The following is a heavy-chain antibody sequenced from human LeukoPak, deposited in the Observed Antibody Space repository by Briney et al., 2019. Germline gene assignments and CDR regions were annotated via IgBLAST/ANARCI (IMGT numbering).Heavy chain of an antibody. CDR3: ARARDGYALYYYYYYMDV. V-gene: IGHV4-59*01. D-gene: IGHD5-24*01. Sequence: SETLSLPCTVSGGSISSYYWSWIRQPPGKGLEWIGYIYYSGSTNYNPSLKSRVTISVDTSKNQFSLKLSSVTAADTAVYYCARARDGYALYYYYYYMDVWGKGTTVTISS. CDR2: IYYSGST. J-gene: IGHJ6*03. CDR1: GGSISSYY.